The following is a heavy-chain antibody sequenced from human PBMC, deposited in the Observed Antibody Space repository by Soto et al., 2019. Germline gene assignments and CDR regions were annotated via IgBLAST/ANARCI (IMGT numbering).Heavy chain of an antibody. J-gene: IGHJ4*02. D-gene: IGHD3-22*01. CDR2: TAYSGNT. CDR3: ARMTEYYDSTLGF. CDR1: GGSISTYY. V-gene: IGHV4-59*08. Sequence: SETLSLTCGVSGGSISTYYWSWVRQPPGKGLEWLAYTAYSGNTDYNPSLRGRVTVSVDPSKNQFSLKMNSVTAADTAVYYCARMTEYYDSTLGFWGQGTLVTVS.